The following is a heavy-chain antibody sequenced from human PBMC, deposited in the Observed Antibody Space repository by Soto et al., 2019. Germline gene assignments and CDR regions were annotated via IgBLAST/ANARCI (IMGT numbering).Heavy chain of an antibody. V-gene: IGHV3-23*01. CDR3: TRHSENDQAGRNFDS. Sequence: PGGSLRLSCAASGFTFSSHAMSWVRRAPGKGLEWVSAIGAGSTPYYADSVKGRFTVSRDNSKNTLYLQMNSLGAEDTAVYYCTRHSENDQAGRNFDSWGQGTLVTVS. D-gene: IGHD1-1*01. CDR1: GFTFSSHA. J-gene: IGHJ4*02. CDR2: IGAGSTP.